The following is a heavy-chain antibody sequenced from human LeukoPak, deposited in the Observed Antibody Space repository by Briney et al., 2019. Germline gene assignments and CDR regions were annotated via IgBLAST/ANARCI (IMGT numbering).Heavy chain of an antibody. CDR3: AKDSYHCSSCSCPTYFYYMDV. Sequence: SCKASGGTFSSYGMHWVRQAPGKGLEWVAFIRYDGSKKYYADSVKGRFTISRDNSKNTLYLQMNSLRAEDTAVYYCAKDSYHCSSCSCPTYFYYMDVWGKGTTVTVSS. CDR2: IRYDGSKK. D-gene: IGHD2-2*01. J-gene: IGHJ6*03. V-gene: IGHV3-30*02. CDR1: GGTFSSYG.